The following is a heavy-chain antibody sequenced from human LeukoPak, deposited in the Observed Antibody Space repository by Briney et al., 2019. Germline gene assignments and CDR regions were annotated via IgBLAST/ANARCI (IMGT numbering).Heavy chain of an antibody. D-gene: IGHD6-13*01. CDR2: ISSRGSSI. V-gene: IGHV3-48*03. Sequence: GGSLRLSCAASGFTFSTYEMDWVRQAPGKELEWVSYISSRGSSIYYADSVKGRFTISRDDAKNSLYLQMSSLRVEDTAVYYCARGAAGGDFDYWGQGTLVTVSS. J-gene: IGHJ4*02. CDR1: GFTFSTYE. CDR3: ARGAAGGDFDY.